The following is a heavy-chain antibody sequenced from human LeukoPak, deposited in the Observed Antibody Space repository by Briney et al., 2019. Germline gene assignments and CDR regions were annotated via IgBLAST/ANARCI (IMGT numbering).Heavy chain of an antibody. J-gene: IGHJ6*02. CDR1: GFTFNNYW. CDR2: IKQDGSEK. CDR3: ARGYFSSSGRGMDV. D-gene: IGHD6-13*01. V-gene: IGHV3-7*01. Sequence: GGSLRLSCEASGFTFNNYWMSWVRQAPRKGLEWVANIKQDGSEKSYVDSVKGRLTISRDNAKNSLFLQMDSLRAEDTAVYYCARGYFSSSGRGMDVWGQGTTVTVSS.